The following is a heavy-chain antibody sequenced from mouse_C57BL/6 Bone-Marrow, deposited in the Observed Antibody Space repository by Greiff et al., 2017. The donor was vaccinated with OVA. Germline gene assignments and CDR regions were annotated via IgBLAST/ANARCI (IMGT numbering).Heavy chain of an antibody. J-gene: IGHJ4*01. D-gene: IGHD1-1*01. V-gene: IGHV5-12*01. CDR1: GFTFSDYY. Sequence: EVQVVESGGGLVQPGGSLKLSCAASGFTFSDYYMYWVRQTPEKRLEWVAYISNGGGSTYYPDTVKGRFTISRDNAKNTLYLQMSRLKSEDTAMYYCARHPVVARDYYYAMDYWGQGTSVTVSS. CDR3: ARHPVVARDYYYAMDY. CDR2: ISNGGGST.